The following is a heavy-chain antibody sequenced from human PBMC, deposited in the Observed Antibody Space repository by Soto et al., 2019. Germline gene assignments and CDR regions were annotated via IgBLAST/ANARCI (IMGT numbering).Heavy chain of an antibody. J-gene: IGHJ5*02. D-gene: IGHD2-2*01. CDR3: ARRDIVVVPAAMPNWFDP. CDR1: GGSFSGYY. Sequence: SETLSLTCAVYGGSFSGYYWSWIRQPPGKGLEWIGEINHSGSTNYNPSLKSRVTISVDTSKNQFSLKLSSVTAADTSVYYCARRDIVVVPAAMPNWFDPWGQGTLVTVSS. V-gene: IGHV4-34*01. CDR2: INHSGST.